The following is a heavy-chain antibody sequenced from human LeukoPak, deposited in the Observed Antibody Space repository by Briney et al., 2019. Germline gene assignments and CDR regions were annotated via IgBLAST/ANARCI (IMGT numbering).Heavy chain of an antibody. CDR3: ASDRKTDIVVVPAAASYYYYGMDV. CDR1: GFTFSSDS. Sequence: GGSLRLSCAVSGFTFSSDSMNWVRQAPGGGLEWGSYISSSGSTIYYADSVKGRFTISRDNAKNSLYLQINSLRDEDTAAYYCASDRKTDIVVVPAAASYYYYGMDVWGQGTTVTVSS. V-gene: IGHV3-48*02. D-gene: IGHD2-2*01. CDR2: ISSSGSTI. J-gene: IGHJ6*02.